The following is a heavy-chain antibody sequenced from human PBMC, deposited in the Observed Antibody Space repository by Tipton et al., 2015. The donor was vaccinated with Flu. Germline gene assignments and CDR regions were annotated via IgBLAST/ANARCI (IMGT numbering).Heavy chain of an antibody. CDR1: GDSISSDYF. CDR3: AREVGASYFDY. CDR2: IHRYGTT. J-gene: IGHJ4*02. V-gene: IGHV4-38-2*01. Sequence: TLSLTCVVSGDSISSDYFWGWIRQPPGKGLEWIATIHRYGTTYYNPSLKSRVTISVDTSKNQFSLKLSSVTAADTAVYYCAREVGASYFDYWGQGTLVTVSS. D-gene: IGHD1-26*01.